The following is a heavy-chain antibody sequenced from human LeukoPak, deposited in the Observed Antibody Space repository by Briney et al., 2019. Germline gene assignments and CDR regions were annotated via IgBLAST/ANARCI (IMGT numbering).Heavy chain of an antibody. J-gene: IGHJ3*02. Sequence: GGSLRLSCAASGFTLNNYDMNWVRQAPGKGLEWLSAINSASDTFYANSVKGRFTISRDNSKNTLYLQMNSLRGDDTAVYYCAKEGRGPDGDTDGFESWGQGTMVTVSP. CDR3: AKEGRGPDGDTDGFES. D-gene: IGHD4-17*01. CDR1: GFTLNNYD. V-gene: IGHV3-23*01. CDR2: INSASDT.